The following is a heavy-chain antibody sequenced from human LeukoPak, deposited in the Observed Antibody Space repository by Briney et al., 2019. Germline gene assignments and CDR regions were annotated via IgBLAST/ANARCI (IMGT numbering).Heavy chain of an antibody. CDR1: GGSFSGYY. CDR2: INHSGST. CDR3: ARASSFVVVTAIPDYFDY. D-gene: IGHD2-21*02. Sequence: SETLSLTCAVYGGSFSGYYWSWIRQPPGKGLEWIGEINHSGSTNYNPSLKSRVTISVDTSKNQFSLKLSSVTAADTAVYYCARASSFVVVTAIPDYFDYWGQGTLVTVSS. V-gene: IGHV4-34*01. J-gene: IGHJ4*02.